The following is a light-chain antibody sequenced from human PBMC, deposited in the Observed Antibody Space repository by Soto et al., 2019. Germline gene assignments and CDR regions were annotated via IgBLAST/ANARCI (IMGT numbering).Light chain of an antibody. CDR2: DAI. CDR3: QQRTNWPIT. V-gene: IGKV3-11*01. J-gene: IGKJ5*01. CDR1: QSVRSY. Sequence: EIVLTQSPATLSLSPGERATLSCRASQSVRSYLVWYQQKPGQAPRLLIHDAIHRATGIPARFGGSGSGTDFTLTISSLEPEDFAVYYCQQRTNWPITFGQGTRLEI.